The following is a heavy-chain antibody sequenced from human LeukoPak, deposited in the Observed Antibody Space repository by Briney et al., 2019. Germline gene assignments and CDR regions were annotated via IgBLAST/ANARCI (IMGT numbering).Heavy chain of an antibody. CDR1: GYSFTSYW. J-gene: IGHJ4*02. V-gene: IGHV5-51*01. CDR2: MYPGDSDT. CDR3: ARQYDSTHFDY. D-gene: IGHD3-22*01. Sequence: GESLKISCKGSGYSFTSYWIGWVRQVPGKGLEWMGIMYPGDSDTRYSPSFQGQVTISADKSVSTAYLQWSSLKASDTAMYYCARQYDSTHFDYWGQGTLVTVSS.